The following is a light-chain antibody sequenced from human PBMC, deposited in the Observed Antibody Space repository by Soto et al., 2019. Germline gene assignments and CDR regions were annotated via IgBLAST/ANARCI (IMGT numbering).Light chain of an antibody. V-gene: IGLV2-14*01. CDR1: SSDVGDYDY. Sequence: QSALTQPASVSGSPGQSITISCTGSSSDVGDYDYVSWYQQHPGKAPKLMISDVTTRPSGVSTRFSGSKSGNTASLTISWLQAEDEADYYCSSYTSSSTLIFGTGTKVTVL. CDR2: DVT. J-gene: IGLJ1*01. CDR3: SSYTSSSTLI.